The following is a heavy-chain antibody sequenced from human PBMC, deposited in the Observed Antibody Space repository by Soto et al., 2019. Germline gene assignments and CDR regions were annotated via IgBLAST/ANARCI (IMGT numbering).Heavy chain of an antibody. Sequence: PSETLSLTFAVYGRSFSVSYWTWIRQPPGTGLEWIGEINHSGSTNYTPSLKSRVTISVDTSKNQFSLKLTSVTAADTAVYYCARESGALTVTRYNWFDPWGQGTLVT. CDR3: ARESGALTVTRYNWFDP. CDR2: INHSGST. J-gene: IGHJ5*02. V-gene: IGHV4-34*01. D-gene: IGHD4-4*01. CDR1: GRSFSVSY.